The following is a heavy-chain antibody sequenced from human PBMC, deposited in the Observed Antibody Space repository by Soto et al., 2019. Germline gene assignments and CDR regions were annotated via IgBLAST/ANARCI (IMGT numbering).Heavy chain of an antibody. Sequence: VQLVESGGGVVQPGRSLRLSCAASGFTFSSYGMHWVRQAPGKGLEWVAVISYDGSNKYYADSVKGRFTISRDNSKNTLYLQMNSLRAEDTAVYYCAKWGRYCSGGSCYSGYYYYMDVWGKGTTVTVSS. D-gene: IGHD2-15*01. V-gene: IGHV3-30*18. J-gene: IGHJ6*03. CDR1: GFTFSSYG. CDR2: ISYDGSNK. CDR3: AKWGRYCSGGSCYSGYYYYMDV.